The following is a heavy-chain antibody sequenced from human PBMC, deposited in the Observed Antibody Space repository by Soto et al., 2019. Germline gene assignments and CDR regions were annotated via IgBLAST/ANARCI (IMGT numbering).Heavy chain of an antibody. CDR1: GFTFSSYA. J-gene: IGHJ4*01. D-gene: IGHD2-2*01. CDR3: AKDPPSTIVVVPAAMGGMGY. Sequence: GGSLRLSCAASGFTFSSYAMSWFRQAPGKGLEWVSAISGSGGSTYYADSVKGRFTISRDNSKNTLYLQMNSLRAEDTAVYYCAKDPPSTIVVVPAAMGGMGYWGQGTLVTVSS. V-gene: IGHV3-23*01. CDR2: ISGSGGST.